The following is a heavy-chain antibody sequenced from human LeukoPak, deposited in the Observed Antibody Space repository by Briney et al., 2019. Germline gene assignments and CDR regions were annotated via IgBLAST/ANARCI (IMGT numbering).Heavy chain of an antibody. J-gene: IGHJ6*03. CDR3: AKGRGWEASYYYYYMDA. CDR1: GFTFSSYG. Sequence: QPGGSLRLSCAASGFTFSSYGIHWVRQAPGKGLEWVAFIRCDGSNKYYTDSVKGRFTISRDNAKNTLYLQMNSLRAEDTAVYYCAKGRGWEASYYYYYMDAWGKGTTV. CDR2: IRCDGSNK. D-gene: IGHD1-26*01. V-gene: IGHV3-30*02.